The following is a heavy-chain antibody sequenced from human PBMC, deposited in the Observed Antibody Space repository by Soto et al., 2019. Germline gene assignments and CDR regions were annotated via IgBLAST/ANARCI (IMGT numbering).Heavy chain of an antibody. Sequence: GGSLRLSCAASGFTFSTYSMNWVRQAPGKGLEWVSYITSSSDTIFYADSVKGRFTISRDNAKNSLYLQMSSLRAEDTAVYYCAVAKFDHWGRGTLVTV. J-gene: IGHJ4*02. CDR2: ITSSSDTI. V-gene: IGHV3-48*01. CDR1: GFTFSTYS. CDR3: AVAKFDH.